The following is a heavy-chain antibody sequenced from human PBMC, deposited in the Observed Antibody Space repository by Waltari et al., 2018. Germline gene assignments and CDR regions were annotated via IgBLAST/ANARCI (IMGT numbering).Heavy chain of an antibody. V-gene: IGHV1-46*01. CDR3: SRGVVVVAATY. Sequence: QVQLVQSGAEVKKPGASVKVSCKASGYTFTSYYMHWVRQAPGQGLEWMGVINPSGVSTSDGQKFQDRVTMTRDMSTMTVYMELSSLRSEDTAVYYCSRGVVVVAATYWGQGTLVTVSS. J-gene: IGHJ4*02. CDR2: INPSGVST. D-gene: IGHD2-15*01. CDR1: GYTFTSYY.